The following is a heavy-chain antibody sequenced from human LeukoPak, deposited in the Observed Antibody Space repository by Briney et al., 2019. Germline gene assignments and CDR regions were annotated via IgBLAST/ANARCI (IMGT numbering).Heavy chain of an antibody. CDR1: GFTFSSYS. CDR3: ARVAGYAAHFDY. J-gene: IGHJ4*02. V-gene: IGHV3-48*02. D-gene: IGHD5-12*01. Sequence: GGSLRLSCAASGFTFSSYSMNWVRQAPGKGLEWVPYISSSSSTIYYADSVKGRFTISRDNAKNSLYLQMNSLRDKDTAVYYCARVAGYAAHFDYWGQGTLVTVSS. CDR2: ISSSSSTI.